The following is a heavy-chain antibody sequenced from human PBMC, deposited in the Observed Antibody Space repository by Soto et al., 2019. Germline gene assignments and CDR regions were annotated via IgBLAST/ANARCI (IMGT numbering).Heavy chain of an antibody. V-gene: IGHV1-18*01. CDR2: ISAYNGNT. CDR1: GYTFTSYG. Sequence: QVQLVQSGAEVKKPGASVKVSCKASGYTFTSYGISWVRQAPGQGLEWMGWISAYNGNTNYAQKLQGRVTMTTDTYTRTAYMELKSLRSDDTDVYYCARDPGYDYVWGSCPNYGMAVWGKGTTVTVSS. CDR3: ARDPGYDYVWGSCPNYGMAV. D-gene: IGHD3-16*01. J-gene: IGHJ6*04.